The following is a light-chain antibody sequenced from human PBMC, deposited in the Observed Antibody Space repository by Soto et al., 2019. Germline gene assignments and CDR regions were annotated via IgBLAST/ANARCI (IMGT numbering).Light chain of an antibody. CDR1: QGISSY. Sequence: IQLTQSPSSLSASVGDRLTITCRASQGISSYLAWHQQKPGEAPKLLIYAASTLQSGIPSRFSGSGSGTDFTLTITSLQPEDFATYYCQQLDSYPWTFGXGTKXDIK. CDR2: AAS. J-gene: IGKJ1*01. CDR3: QQLDSYPWT. V-gene: IGKV1-9*01.